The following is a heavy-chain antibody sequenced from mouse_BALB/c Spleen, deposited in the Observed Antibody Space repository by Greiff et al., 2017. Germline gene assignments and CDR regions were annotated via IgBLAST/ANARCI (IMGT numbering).Heavy chain of an antibody. CDR1: GFAFSSYD. CDR2: ISSGGGST. D-gene: IGHD1-1*01. J-gene: IGHJ2*01. V-gene: IGHV5-12-1*01. CDR3: ARHAGSSPYFDY. Sequence: DVMLVESGGGLVKPGGSLKLSCAASGFAFSSYDMSWVRQTPEKRLEWVAYISSGGGSTYYPDTVKGRFTISRDNAKNTLYLQMSSLKSEDTAMYYCARHAGSSPYFDYWGQGTTLTVSS.